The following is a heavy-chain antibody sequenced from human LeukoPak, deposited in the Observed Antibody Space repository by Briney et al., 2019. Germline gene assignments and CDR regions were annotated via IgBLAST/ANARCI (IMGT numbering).Heavy chain of an antibody. CDR1: GFTFGDYA. CDR2: IYSGGSR. J-gene: IGHJ4*02. V-gene: IGHV3-66*04. Sequence: PGGSLRLSCTASGFTFGDYAMSWFRQAPGKGLEWVSVIYSGGSRYYADSVKGRFTISRDNSKNTLYLQMNSLRAEDTAVYYCAGLPAYYYDTSGFYFDYWGQGTLVTVSS. D-gene: IGHD3-22*01. CDR3: AGLPAYYYDTSGFYFDY.